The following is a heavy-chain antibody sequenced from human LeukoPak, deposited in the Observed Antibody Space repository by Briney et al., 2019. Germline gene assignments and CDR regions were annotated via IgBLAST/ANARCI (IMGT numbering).Heavy chain of an antibody. D-gene: IGHD2-2*01. Sequence: SETLSLTCTVSGDSISSSRYFWGWIRQPPGKGLEWIGSIYYSGSTYYNPSLKSRLTISVDTSKNQFSLKLSSVTAADTAVYYCARRESRRYCSSTSCPAIWHGAFDIWGQGTMVTVSS. J-gene: IGHJ3*02. CDR3: ARRESRRYCSSTSCPAIWHGAFDI. V-gene: IGHV4-39*07. CDR1: GDSISSSRYF. CDR2: IYYSGST.